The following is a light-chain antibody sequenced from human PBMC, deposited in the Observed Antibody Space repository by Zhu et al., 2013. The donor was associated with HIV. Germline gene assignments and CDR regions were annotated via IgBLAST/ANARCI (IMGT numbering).Light chain of an antibody. CDR1: QSISTY. CDR3: QQLKTYPRS. Sequence: DIQMTQSPSSLSASVGDRVTITCRASQSISTYLNWYQQKPGKAPNLLIYAASSLQSGVPSRFSGSGSGTEFTLTISSLQPEDFATYYCQQLKTYPRSFGQGTKVEI. V-gene: IGKV1-39*01. J-gene: IGKJ2*01. CDR2: AAS.